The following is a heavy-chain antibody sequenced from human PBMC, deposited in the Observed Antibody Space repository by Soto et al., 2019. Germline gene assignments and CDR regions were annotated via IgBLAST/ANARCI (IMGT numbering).Heavy chain of an antibody. V-gene: IGHV4-59*08. D-gene: IGHD1-26*01. CDR2: IYYSGST. CDR1: GGSISSYY. CDR3: ASSRLGAIIIDY. J-gene: IGHJ4*01. Sequence: PSETLSLTCTVSGGSISSYYWSWIRQPPGKGLEWIGYIYYSGSTNYNPSLKNRVTISVDTSKNQFSLKLSSVTAADTAMYYCASSRLGAIIIDYWAQGTLVTVSS.